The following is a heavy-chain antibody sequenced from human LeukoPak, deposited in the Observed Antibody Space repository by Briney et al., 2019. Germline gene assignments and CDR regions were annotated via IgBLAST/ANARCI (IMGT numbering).Heavy chain of an antibody. J-gene: IGHJ6*03. D-gene: IGHD3-3*01. CDR2: MNPNSGNT. Sequence: ASVKVSCKASGYTFTSYDINWVRQATGQGLEWMGWMNPNSGNTGYAQKFQGRVTMTRNTSISTAYMELSSLRSEDTAVYYCAKDVLIGVGGGSYYMDVWGKGTTVTVSS. V-gene: IGHV1-8*01. CDR3: AKDVLIGVGGGSYYMDV. CDR1: GYTFTSYD.